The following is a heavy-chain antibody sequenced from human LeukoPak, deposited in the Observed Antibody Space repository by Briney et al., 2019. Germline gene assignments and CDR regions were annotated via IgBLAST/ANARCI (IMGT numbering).Heavy chain of an antibody. V-gene: IGHV4-61*02. CDR3: AREGYSSGWSTD. CDR1: GGSISSGSYY. J-gene: IGHJ4*02. CDR2: IYTSGST. D-gene: IGHD6-19*01. Sequence: SETLSLTCTVSGGSISSGSYYWSWIRQPAGKGLEWIGRIYTSGSTNYNPSLKSRVTISVDTSKNQLSLKLSSVTAADTAVYYCAREGYSSGWSTDWGQGTLVTVSS.